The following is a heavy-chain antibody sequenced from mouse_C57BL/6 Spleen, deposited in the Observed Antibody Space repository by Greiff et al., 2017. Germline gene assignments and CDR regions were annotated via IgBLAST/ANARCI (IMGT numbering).Heavy chain of an antibody. CDR1: GFTFSDYY. CDR2: ISNGGGST. D-gene: IGHD1-1*01. CDR3: ARRCTTVVRRSYRDFDV. J-gene: IGHJ1*03. Sequence: EVQLVESGGGLVQPGGSLKLSCAASGFTFSDYYMYWVRQTPEKRLAWVAYISNGGGSTYYPDTVKGRCTISRDNAKNTLYLQMSRLKSEDTAMYDCARRCTTVVRRSYRDFDVWGTGTTVTVSS. V-gene: IGHV5-12*01.